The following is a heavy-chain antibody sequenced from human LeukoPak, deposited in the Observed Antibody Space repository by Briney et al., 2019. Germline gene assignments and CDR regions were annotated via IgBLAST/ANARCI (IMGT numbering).Heavy chain of an antibody. CDR3: ARVRVIRDYYMDV. V-gene: IGHV3-7*01. Sequence: GGPLRSSCAAPGSTLSSYWMSWVRQAPGKGWGWVANIKQDGSEKYYVDSVKGRFTISRDNAKTSLYLQMHSLRAGDTAVYYCARVRVIRDYYMDVWGKGTTVTVSS. CDR2: IKQDGSEK. CDR1: GSTLSSYW. J-gene: IGHJ6*03. D-gene: IGHD3-22*01.